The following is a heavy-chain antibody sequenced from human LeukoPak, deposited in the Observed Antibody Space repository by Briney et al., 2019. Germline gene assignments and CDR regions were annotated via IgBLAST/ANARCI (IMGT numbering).Heavy chain of an antibody. CDR3: ASGSSRGRLDY. D-gene: IGHD6-13*01. J-gene: IGHJ4*02. V-gene: IGHV3-30-3*01. CDR1: GFTFSSYT. Sequence: GGSLRLSCAASGFTFSSYTMHWVRQAPGKGLEWVAVISYDGSNKYYADSVKGRFTISRDNAKNSLYLQMNSLRAEDTALYYCASGSSRGRLDYWGQGTLVTVSS. CDR2: ISYDGSNK.